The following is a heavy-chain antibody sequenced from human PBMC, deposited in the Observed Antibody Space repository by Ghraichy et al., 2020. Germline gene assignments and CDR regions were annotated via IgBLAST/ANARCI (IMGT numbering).Heavy chain of an antibody. CDR3: ARVPPLGVYYYYGMDV. CDR2: IHYSGST. CDR1: GGSINFSNSS. D-gene: IGHD2-8*02. Sequence: SETLSLTCTVSGGSINFSNSSWGWIRQPPGKRLEWIGSIHYSGSTYYNPSLRSRVTISVDTSKNQFSLKLSSVTAADTAVYYCARVPPLGVYYYYGMDVWGQGTTVTVSS. J-gene: IGHJ6*02. V-gene: IGHV4-39*01.